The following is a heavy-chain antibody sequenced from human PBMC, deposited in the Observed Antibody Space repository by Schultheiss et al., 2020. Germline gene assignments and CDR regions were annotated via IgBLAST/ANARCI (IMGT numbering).Heavy chain of an antibody. CDR1: GFTFGDYA. J-gene: IGHJ6*03. V-gene: IGHV3-49*03. Sequence: GGSLRLSCTASGFTFGDYAMSWFRQAPGKGLAWVGFVRSKPFGEATEYAASVRGRFTISRDDSKGIAYLQMNSLKIEDSAVYYCTRDRRTYNSYYYMDVWGKGATVTVSS. CDR3: TRDRRTYNSYYYMDV. CDR2: VRSKPFGEAT. D-gene: IGHD1-1*01.